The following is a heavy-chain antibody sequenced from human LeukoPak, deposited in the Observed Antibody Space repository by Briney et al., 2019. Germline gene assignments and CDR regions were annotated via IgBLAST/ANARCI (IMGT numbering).Heavy chain of an antibody. CDR2: ISYDGSNK. CDR1: GFTFSSYA. J-gene: IGHJ5*02. V-gene: IGHV3-30*04. Sequence: GGCLRLSCAASGFTFSSYAMHWVRQAPGKGLEWVAVISYDGSNKYYADSVKGRFTISRDNSKNTLYLQMNSLRAEDTAVYYCARERRGIRWFDPWGQGTLVTVSS. CDR3: ARERRGIRWFDP. D-gene: IGHD3-16*01.